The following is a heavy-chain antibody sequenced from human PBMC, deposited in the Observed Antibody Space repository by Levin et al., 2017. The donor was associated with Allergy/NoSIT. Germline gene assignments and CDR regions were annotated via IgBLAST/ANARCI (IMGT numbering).Heavy chain of an antibody. V-gene: IGHV1-2*02. CDR3: ARGERYYYDSSGYSGAFDI. CDR2: INPNSGGT. D-gene: IGHD3-22*01. J-gene: IGHJ3*02. Sequence: ASVKVSCKASGYTFTGYYMHWVRQAPGQGLEWMGWINPNSGGTNYAQKFQGRVTMTRDTSISTAYMELSRLRSDDTAVYYCARGERYYYDSSGYSGAFDIWGQGTMVTVSS. CDR1: GYTFTGYY.